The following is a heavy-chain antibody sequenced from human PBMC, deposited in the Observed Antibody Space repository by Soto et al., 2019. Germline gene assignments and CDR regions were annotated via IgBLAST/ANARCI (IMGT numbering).Heavy chain of an antibody. D-gene: IGHD5-12*01. CDR2: IIPIFGTA. V-gene: IGHV1-69*13. J-gene: IGHJ4*02. Sequence: SVKVSCNASGGTFSSYAISWVRQAPGQGLEWMGGIIPIFGTANYAQKFQGRVTITADESTSTAYIELSSLRSEDTAVYYFARDRGHMATGVFDYWGQGTLVTVSS. CDR1: GGTFSSYA. CDR3: ARDRGHMATGVFDY.